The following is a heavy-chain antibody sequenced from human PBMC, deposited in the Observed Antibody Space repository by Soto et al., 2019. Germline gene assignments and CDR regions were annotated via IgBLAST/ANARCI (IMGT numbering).Heavy chain of an antibody. CDR2: IRGFSPYT. Sequence: GGSLRLSCVASGFTFRTYTMNWVRQAPGKGLEWVSGIRGFSPYTFYAESVKGRFTISRDNAKNSLYLQMSSLGVEDTAVYYCARDRGYDAHDYYYNAMDVWGQWTTVTVSS. V-gene: IGHV3-21*01. J-gene: IGHJ6*02. CDR1: GFTFRTYT. D-gene: IGHD2-15*01. CDR3: ARDRGYDAHDYYYNAMDV.